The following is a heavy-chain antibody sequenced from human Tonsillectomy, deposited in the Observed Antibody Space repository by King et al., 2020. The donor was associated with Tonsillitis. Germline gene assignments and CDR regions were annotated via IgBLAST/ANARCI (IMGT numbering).Heavy chain of an antibody. CDR1: GASITTYY. Sequence: MQLQESGPGLVKPSETLSLTCTVSGASITTYYWSWIRQPPGKGLEWTGYIHYSGSTNYNPSLKSRVTISVDTSKNQFSLRLSSVTAADTAVYYCARASSYFDYWGQGTLVTVSS. J-gene: IGHJ4*02. V-gene: IGHV4-59*01. CDR2: IHYSGST. CDR3: ARASSYFDY.